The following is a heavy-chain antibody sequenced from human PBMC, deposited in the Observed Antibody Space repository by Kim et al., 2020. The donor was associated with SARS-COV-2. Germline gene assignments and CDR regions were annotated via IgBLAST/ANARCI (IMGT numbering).Heavy chain of an antibody. Sequence: TEYAASVKGRFTITRDESKNSLYLQMNSLETEDTAVYYCTRAAGSKTGMDVWGQGTTVTVSS. V-gene: IGHV3-72*01. D-gene: IGHD2-2*01. CDR2: T. J-gene: IGHJ6*02. CDR3: TRAAGSKTGMDV.